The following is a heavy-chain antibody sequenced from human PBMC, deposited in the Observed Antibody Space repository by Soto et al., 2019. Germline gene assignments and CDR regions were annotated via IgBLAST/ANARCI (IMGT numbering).Heavy chain of an antibody. D-gene: IGHD4-4*01. CDR1: GFTFSTYS. J-gene: IGHJ4*02. CDR2: ITSSSSHI. V-gene: IGHV3-21*01. Sequence: GGPLRLSCVDSGFTFSTYSMNWVRQAPGKGLEWVSSITSSSSHIYYADSVKGRFTISRDNAKNSLYLQMNSLRADDTAVYYCARAPNPYSGTYYFDYWGQGTPVTVSS. CDR3: ARAPNPYSGTYYFDY.